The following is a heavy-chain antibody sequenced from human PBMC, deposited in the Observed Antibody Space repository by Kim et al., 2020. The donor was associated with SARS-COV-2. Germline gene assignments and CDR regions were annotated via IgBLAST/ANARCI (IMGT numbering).Heavy chain of an antibody. CDR2: IYYSGST. D-gene: IGHD6-19*01. CDR3: AGGPIAVAEPYFDY. Sequence: SETLSLTCTVSGGSISSSSHYWGWIRQPPGKGLEWIGSIYYSGSTYYNPSLKSRVTISVDTSKNQFSRKLSSVTAADTAVYYCAGGPIAVAEPYFDYWGQGTLVTVSS. CDR1: GGSISSSSHY. V-gene: IGHV4-39*01. J-gene: IGHJ4*02.